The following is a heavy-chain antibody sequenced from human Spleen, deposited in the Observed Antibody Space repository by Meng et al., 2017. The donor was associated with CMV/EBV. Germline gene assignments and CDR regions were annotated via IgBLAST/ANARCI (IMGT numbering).Heavy chain of an antibody. CDR3: ARDRNYDVGIDAFDI. CDR1: GYTFTGYY. D-gene: IGHD1-7*01. Sequence: ASVKVSCKASGYTFTGYYMHWVRQAPGQGLEWMGWINPNSGGTDYAQRFQGRVTMSRDTSISTVYMELSRLRSDDTAVYYCARDRNYDVGIDAFDIWGQGTTVTVSS. CDR2: INPNSGGT. J-gene: IGHJ3*02. V-gene: IGHV1-2*02.